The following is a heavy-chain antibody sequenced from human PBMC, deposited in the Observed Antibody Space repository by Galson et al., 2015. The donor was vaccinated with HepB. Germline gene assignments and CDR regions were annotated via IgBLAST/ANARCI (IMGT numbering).Heavy chain of an antibody. CDR2: IYSGGST. V-gene: IGHV3-66*02. D-gene: IGHD2-21*02. CDR1: GFTVSSNY. J-gene: IGHJ6*02. CDR3: ASSKVTPSYGMDV. Sequence: LRLSCAASGFTVSSNYMSWVRQAPGKGLEWVSVIYSGGSTYYADSVKGRFTISRDNSKNTLYLQMNSLRAEDTAVYYCASSKVTPSYGMDVWGQGTTVTVSS.